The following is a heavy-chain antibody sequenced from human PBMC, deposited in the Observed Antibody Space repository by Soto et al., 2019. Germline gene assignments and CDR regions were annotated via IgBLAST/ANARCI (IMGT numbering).Heavy chain of an antibody. CDR3: ARVRIGGFDP. CDR2: MNPNSGNT. CDR1: GYTFTSYD. J-gene: IGHJ5*02. Sequence: QVQLMQSGAEVKKPGASVKVYCTAAGYTFTSYDINWLRQATGQGLEWMGWMNPNSGNTGYAQKFQGRVTMTRNTSLSTAYMGLSSLRSEDTAVYYCARVRIGGFDPWGQGTLVPVSS. V-gene: IGHV1-8*01.